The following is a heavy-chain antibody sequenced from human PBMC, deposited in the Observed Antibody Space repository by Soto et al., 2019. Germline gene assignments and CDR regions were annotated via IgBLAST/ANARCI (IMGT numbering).Heavy chain of an antibody. CDR1: GGSISSSSYY. V-gene: IGHV4-39*01. J-gene: IGHJ4*02. Sequence: QLQLQESGPGLVKPSETLSLTCTVSGGSISSSSYYWGWIRQPPGKGLEWIGSIYYSGSTYYNPSLKSRVTISVDTSKNQFSLKLSSVTAADTAVYYCAGVGAPYVIAARPWMEGPPDYWGQGTLVTVSS. CDR2: IYYSGST. D-gene: IGHD6-6*01. CDR3: AGVGAPYVIAARPWMEGPPDY.